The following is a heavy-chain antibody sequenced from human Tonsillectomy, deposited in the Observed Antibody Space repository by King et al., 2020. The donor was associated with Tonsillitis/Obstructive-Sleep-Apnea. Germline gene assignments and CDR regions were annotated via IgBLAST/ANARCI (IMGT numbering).Heavy chain of an antibody. CDR2: FDPEDGET. D-gene: IGHD2-2*02. J-gene: IGHJ6*03. Sequence: QLVQSGAEVKKPGASVKVSCKVSVYTLTELSMHWVRQAPGKGLEWMGGFDPEDGETIYAQKFQGRVTMTEDTSTDTAYMELTSLRSEETAVYYCATRDVVVPAAIGSYYYYYMDVWGKGTTVTVSS. CDR1: VYTLTELS. V-gene: IGHV1-24*01. CDR3: ATRDVVVPAAIGSYYYYYMDV.